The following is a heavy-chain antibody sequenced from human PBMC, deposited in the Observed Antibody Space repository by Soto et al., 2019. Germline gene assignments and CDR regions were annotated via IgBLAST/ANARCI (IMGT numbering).Heavy chain of an antibody. CDR1: GASISYGGFS. CDR2: ISHLEST. Sequence: SETLSLTCTVSGASISYGGFSWSWIRQSPRKGLEWIGYISHLESTYFHPSFKSRLTMSIDRTRNQFSLKLSSVTAADMAVYYCARGGGYDSLDYWGQGVLVT. CDR3: ARGGGYDSLDY. J-gene: IGHJ4*02. D-gene: IGHD5-12*01. V-gene: IGHV4-30-2*06.